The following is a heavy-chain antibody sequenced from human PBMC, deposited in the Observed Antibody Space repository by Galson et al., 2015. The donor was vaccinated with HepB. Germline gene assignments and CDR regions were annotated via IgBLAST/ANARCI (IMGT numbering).Heavy chain of an antibody. D-gene: IGHD2-2*01. CDR1: GFTFSSHS. CDR3: ARDLCTSCSWFDP. CDR2: ISSSSSTI. V-gene: IGHV3-48*01. Sequence: SLRLSCAASGFTFSSHSMNWVRQAPGKGLEWVSYISSSSSTIYYADSVKGRFTISRDNAKNSLYLQMNSLRAEDTAVYYCARDLCTSCSWFDPWGQGTLVTVSS. J-gene: IGHJ5*02.